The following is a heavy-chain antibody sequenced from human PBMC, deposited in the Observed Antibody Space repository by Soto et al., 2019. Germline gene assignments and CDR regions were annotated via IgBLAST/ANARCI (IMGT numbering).Heavy chain of an antibody. CDR3: AKGVNRRYFLGAAAAGYYFDY. Sequence: EVQLLESGGGLVQPGGSLRLSCAASGFTFSSYAMSWVRQAPGKGLEWVSAISGSGGSTYYADSVKGRFTISRDNSKNTLYLQMNSLRAEDTAVYYCAKGVNRRYFLGAAAAGYYFDYWGQGTLVTVSS. CDR1: GFTFSSYA. V-gene: IGHV3-23*01. CDR2: ISGSGGST. D-gene: IGHD6-13*01. J-gene: IGHJ4*02.